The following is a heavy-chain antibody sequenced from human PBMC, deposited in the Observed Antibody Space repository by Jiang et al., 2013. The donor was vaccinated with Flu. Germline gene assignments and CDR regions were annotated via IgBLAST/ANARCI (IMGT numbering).Heavy chain of an antibody. Sequence: EWMGRIDPSDSYTNYSPSFQGHVTISADKSISTAYLQWSSLKASDTAMYYCASSLVLRSPVWFDPWGQGTLVTVSS. J-gene: IGHJ5*02. CDR2: IDPSDSYT. CDR3: ASSLVLRSPVWFDP. D-gene: IGHD3-3*01. V-gene: IGHV5-10-1*01.